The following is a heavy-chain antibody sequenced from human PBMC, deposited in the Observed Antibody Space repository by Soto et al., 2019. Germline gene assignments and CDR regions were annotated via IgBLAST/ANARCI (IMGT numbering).Heavy chain of an antibody. Sequence: ETLSLTCLVSGFPISSTYSWGWLRQPPGKGLEWIGSISHSGTTSYSPSLTSRVSISVDTSKNQVSLKLTSVTAADTAVYFCARVTMVIRDSDHFGVDVWGHGTTVTVSS. J-gene: IGHJ6*02. CDR1: GFPISSTYS. D-gene: IGHD4-17*01. CDR2: ISHSGTT. CDR3: ARVTMVIRDSDHFGVDV. V-gene: IGHV4-38-2*02.